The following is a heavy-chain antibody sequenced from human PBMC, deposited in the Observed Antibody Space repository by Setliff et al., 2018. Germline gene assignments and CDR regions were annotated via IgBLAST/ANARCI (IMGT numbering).Heavy chain of an antibody. V-gene: IGHV3-30*02. CDR2: VQFDGSNK. CDR1: GFSFNTYG. D-gene: IGHD3-9*01. J-gene: IGHJ4*02. CDR3: ARGRHHDTLSGYIDF. Sequence: PGGSLRLSCAASGFSFNTYGMHWVRQAPGEGLEWVAFVQFDGSNKYYADSVLGRFTISRDNIKNTAFLQMNSLRAEDTAFYYCARGRHHDTLSGYIDFLGQGTLVTVSS.